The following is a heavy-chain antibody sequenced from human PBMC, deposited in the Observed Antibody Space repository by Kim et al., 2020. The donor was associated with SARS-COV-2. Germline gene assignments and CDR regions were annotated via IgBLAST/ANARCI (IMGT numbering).Heavy chain of an antibody. V-gene: IGHV3-49*02. Sequence: YAASVKGRFTISRDDSKSIAYLQMNSLKTEDTAVYYCSSDTSSWARAFDIWGQGTMVTVSS. D-gene: IGHD6-13*01. J-gene: IGHJ3*02. CDR3: SSDTSSWARAFDI.